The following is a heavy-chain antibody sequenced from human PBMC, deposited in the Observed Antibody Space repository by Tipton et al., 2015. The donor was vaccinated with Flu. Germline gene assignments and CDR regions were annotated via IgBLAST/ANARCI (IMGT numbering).Heavy chain of an antibody. CDR1: GDSISSYS. Sequence: LRLSCTVSGDSISSYSWSWIRQPPGKGLEWIGYIFNTGSTRYNPSLKGRVTISFDTSKDQFSLKLTSVTAADTAVYFCARHSTDSGYDFWVIDYWGQGILVTV. D-gene: IGHD5-12*01. J-gene: IGHJ4*02. CDR2: IFNTGST. V-gene: IGHV4-59*08. CDR3: ARHSTDSGYDFWVIDY.